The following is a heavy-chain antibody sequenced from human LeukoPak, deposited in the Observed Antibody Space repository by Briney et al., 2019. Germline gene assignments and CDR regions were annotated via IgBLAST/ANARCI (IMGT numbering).Heavy chain of an antibody. V-gene: IGHV4-39*01. CDR1: GGSIISSSYY. CDR3: ALTYDSSGRYFDY. Sequence: SETLSLTCTVSGGSIISSSYYWGWIRQPPGRGLEWIGNIYYSGNPYYNPSLKSRVTISVDTSKNQFSLKLSSVTAADTAVYYCALTYDSSGRYFDYWGQGTLVTVSS. J-gene: IGHJ4*02. D-gene: IGHD3-22*01. CDR2: IYYSGNP.